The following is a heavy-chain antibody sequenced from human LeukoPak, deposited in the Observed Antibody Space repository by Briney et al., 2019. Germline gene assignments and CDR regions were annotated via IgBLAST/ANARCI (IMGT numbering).Heavy chain of an antibody. V-gene: IGHV3-23*01. J-gene: IGHJ4*02. CDR2: ISGSGGST. D-gene: IGHD2-21*02. CDR3: AKSRCGADCYSPFDY. CDR1: GFTFSSYA. Sequence: GGSLRLSCAASGFTFSSYAMSWVRQAPGKGLEWVSAISGSGGSTYYADSVKGRFIISRDNSKNTLYLQMNSLKAEDTAVYYCAKSRCGADCYSPFDYWGQGTLVTVSS.